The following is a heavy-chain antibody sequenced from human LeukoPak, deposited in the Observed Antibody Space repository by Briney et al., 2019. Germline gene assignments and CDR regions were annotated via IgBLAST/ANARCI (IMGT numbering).Heavy chain of an antibody. CDR1: GGSISTSNYY. J-gene: IGHJ4*02. CDR2: IFYSGST. V-gene: IGHV4-39*07. Sequence: ASETLSLTCTVSGGSISTSNYYWGWIRQPPGKGLEWIGNIFYSGSTYYSPSLRSRVTISLDTSRNQFSLKLNSVTAADTAVYYCARDRGTWNDDGFDYWGQGTLVTVSS. D-gene: IGHD1-1*01. CDR3: ARDRGTWNDDGFDY.